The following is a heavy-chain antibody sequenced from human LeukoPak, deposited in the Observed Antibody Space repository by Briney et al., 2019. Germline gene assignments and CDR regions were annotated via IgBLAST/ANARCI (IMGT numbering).Heavy chain of an antibody. Sequence: ASVKVSCKASGFTFTSSAVQWVRQARGQGLEWIGWIVVGSGNTNYAQKFQERVTINRDMSTSTAYMELSSLRSEDTAVYYCATDDVTTGTKTALGYWGRGTLVTVSS. CDR3: ATDDVTTGTKTALGY. V-gene: IGHV1-58*01. J-gene: IGHJ4*02. D-gene: IGHD1-1*01. CDR1: GFTFTSSA. CDR2: IVVGSGNT.